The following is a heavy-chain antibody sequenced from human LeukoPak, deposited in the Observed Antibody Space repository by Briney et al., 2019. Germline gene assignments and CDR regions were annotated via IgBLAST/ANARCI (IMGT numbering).Heavy chain of an antibody. J-gene: IGHJ4*02. CDR1: GYSISSGYY. Sequence: SETLSLTCTVSGYSISSGYYWGWIRQPPGKGLEWIGSIYHSGSTYYNPSHKSRVTISVDTSKNQFSLKLSSVTAADTAVYYCARGGRGYHPGYWGQGTLVTVSS. D-gene: IGHD1-14*01. V-gene: IGHV4-38-2*02. CDR3: ARGGRGYHPGY. CDR2: IYHSGST.